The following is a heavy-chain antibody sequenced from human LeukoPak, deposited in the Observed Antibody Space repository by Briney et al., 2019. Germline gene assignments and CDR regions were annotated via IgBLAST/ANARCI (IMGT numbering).Heavy chain of an antibody. D-gene: IGHD3-10*01. Sequence: PSETLSLTCTVSGGSISSYYWSWIRQPPRKGLEWIGYIYYSGSTNYNPSLKSRVTISVDTSKNQFSLKLSSVTAADTAVYYCARDRGNYGLSFWGQGTLVTVSS. J-gene: IGHJ4*02. CDR3: ARDRGNYGLSF. CDR1: GGSISSYY. CDR2: IYYSGST. V-gene: IGHV4-59*01.